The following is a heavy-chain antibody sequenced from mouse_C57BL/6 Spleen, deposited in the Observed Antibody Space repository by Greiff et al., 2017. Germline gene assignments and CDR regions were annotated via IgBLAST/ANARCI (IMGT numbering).Heavy chain of an antibody. CDR3: ARTYDGYYSRMDY. J-gene: IGHJ4*01. CDR1: GYTFTSYW. D-gene: IGHD2-3*01. V-gene: IGHV1-52*01. Sequence: VQLQQSGAELVRPGSSVKLSCKASGYTFTSYWMHWVKQRPIQGLEWIGNIDPSDSETHYNQKFKDKATLTVDKSSSTAYMQLSSLTSEDSAVYYCARTYDGYYSRMDYWGQGTSVTVSS. CDR2: IDPSDSET.